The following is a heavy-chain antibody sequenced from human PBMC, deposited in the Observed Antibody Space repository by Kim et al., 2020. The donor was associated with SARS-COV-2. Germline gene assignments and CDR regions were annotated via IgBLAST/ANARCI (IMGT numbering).Heavy chain of an antibody. D-gene: IGHD6-19*01. CDR1: GGTFSSYA. CDR3: ARVAVSSGWNFAFDI. CDR2: LLPIFGPA. J-gene: IGHJ3*02. V-gene: IGHV1-69*01. Sequence: VKVSCKASGGTFSSYAISWVRQAPGQGLEWMGGLLPIFGPANYAQKFQGRVTITADESTSTAYMELSSLRSEDTAVYYCARVAVSSGWNFAFDIWGQGAMVTVSS.